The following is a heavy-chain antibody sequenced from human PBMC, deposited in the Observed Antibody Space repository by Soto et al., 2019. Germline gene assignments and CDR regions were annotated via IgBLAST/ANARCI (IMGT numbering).Heavy chain of an antibody. D-gene: IGHD4-17*01. J-gene: IGHJ4*02. CDR2: IRQDGSEK. CDR1: GFTFRNYW. V-gene: IGHV3-7*01. Sequence: GGSLRLSCAASGFTFRNYWMSWVRQAPGKGLEWVANIRQDGSEKYYVDSVKGRFTISRDNAKNSLYLQMNSLRAEDTAVYYCARPTSADFGDYGWDFWGQGTQVTVSS. CDR3: ARPTSADFGDYGWDF.